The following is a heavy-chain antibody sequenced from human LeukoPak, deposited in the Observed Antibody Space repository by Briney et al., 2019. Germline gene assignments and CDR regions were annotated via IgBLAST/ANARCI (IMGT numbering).Heavy chain of an antibody. CDR1: GYTFTSYY. Sequence: ASVKVSCKASGYTFTSYYMHWVRQAPGQGLEWMEIINPSGGSTSYAQKFQGRVTMTRDTSTSTDYMELNSLRSEDTAVYYCAARVRGVIVLDYWGQGTLVTVSS. V-gene: IGHV1-46*01. CDR3: AARVRGVIVLDY. J-gene: IGHJ4*02. CDR2: INPSGGST. D-gene: IGHD3-10*01.